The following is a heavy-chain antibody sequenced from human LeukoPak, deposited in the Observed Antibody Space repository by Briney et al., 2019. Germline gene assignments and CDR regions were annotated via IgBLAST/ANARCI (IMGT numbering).Heavy chain of an antibody. CDR3: ARGVRHSYGYFDY. D-gene: IGHD5-18*01. CDR2: IRYDERNK. V-gene: IGHV3-30*02. J-gene: IGHJ4*02. Sequence: GGSLRLSCEASGFTFSSYAMHWVRQAPGKGLEWVAFIRYDERNKYYSDSVKGRFTISRDNSKNTLYLQMNSLRAEDTAVYYCARGVRHSYGYFDYWGQGTLVTVSS. CDR1: GFTFSSYA.